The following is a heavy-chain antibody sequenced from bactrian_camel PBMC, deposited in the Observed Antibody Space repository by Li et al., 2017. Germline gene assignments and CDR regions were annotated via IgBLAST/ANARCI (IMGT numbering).Heavy chain of an antibody. Sequence: HVQLVESGGGSVQAGGSLTLSCAVSGHTISSCNMYWYRQAPGKGFEWVSGISSGGGTTYYADSVKGRFTISEDYAENTLYLQLNSLKTEDTAMYFCSSLYNRYRGQGTQVTVS. D-gene: IGHD1*01. V-gene: IGHV3S1*01. CDR2: ISSGGGTT. CDR3: SSLYNRY. CDR1: GHTISSCN. J-gene: IGHJ4*01.